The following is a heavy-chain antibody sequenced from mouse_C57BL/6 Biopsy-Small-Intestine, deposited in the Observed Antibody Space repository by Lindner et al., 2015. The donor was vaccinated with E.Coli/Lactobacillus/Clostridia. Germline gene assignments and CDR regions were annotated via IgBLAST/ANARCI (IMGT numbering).Heavy chain of an antibody. Sequence: SVKVSCKASGYTFINYDLNWVRQAPGQGLEWVGWMNPNSGKTGRAREFQGRVTMTRNTSMSTAYMELSSLRSDDTAVYYCTRKVGHTTKDHWGQGTLVTVS. D-gene: IGHD1-1*01. CDR3: TRKVGHTTKDH. CDR1: GYTFINYD. J-gene: IGHJ3*01. CDR2: MNPNSGKT. V-gene: IGHV1-84*02.